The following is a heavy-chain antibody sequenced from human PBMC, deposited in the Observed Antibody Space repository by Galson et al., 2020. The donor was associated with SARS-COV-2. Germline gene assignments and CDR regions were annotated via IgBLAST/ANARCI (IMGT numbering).Heavy chain of an antibody. D-gene: IGHD3-3*01. CDR1: GFTFSSHE. CDR3: ARVLRGGEWYPIDN. J-gene: IGHJ4*02. CDR2: ISDVGTTM. Sequence: GESLKISRIVSGFTFSSHEMNWVRQAPGRGPEWVAYISDVGTTMYYAESVKRRFTISRDNAHNILYLEMKSLRVEDSAIYYCARVLRGGEWYPIDNWGQVAQVTVPS. V-gene: IGHV3-48*03.